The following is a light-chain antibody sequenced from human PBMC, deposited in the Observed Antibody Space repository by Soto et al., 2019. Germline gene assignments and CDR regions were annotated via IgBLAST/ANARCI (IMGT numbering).Light chain of an antibody. CDR3: HQYNIWPPEVT. V-gene: IGKV3-15*01. Sequence: EKVMTQSPATLSVSPGESATLSCRASQSVNRNLAWYQQKPGQTPRLLIYGASTRAAGVPVRFSGSGPGTDFYLTISSLQSEVFAIYYCHQYNIWPPEVTFGPWTNVDIK. CDR2: GAS. CDR1: QSVNRN. J-gene: IGKJ3*01.